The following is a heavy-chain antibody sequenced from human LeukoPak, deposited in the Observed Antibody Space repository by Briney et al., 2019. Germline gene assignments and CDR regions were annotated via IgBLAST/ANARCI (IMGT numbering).Heavy chain of an antibody. V-gene: IGHV3-23*01. D-gene: IGHD3-3*01. CDR1: GFTFSGYA. CDR3: AKDQEWVAFPGDSLDY. CDR2: ITSSGVDT. Sequence: PGGSLRLSCAASGFTFSGYAMNWVRQAPGKGLEWVSGITSSGVDTDSADSVKGRFTISRDNSKNSVYLQMHSLRAEDTAIYYSAKDQEWVAFPGDSLDYWGQGARVTVSS. J-gene: IGHJ4*02.